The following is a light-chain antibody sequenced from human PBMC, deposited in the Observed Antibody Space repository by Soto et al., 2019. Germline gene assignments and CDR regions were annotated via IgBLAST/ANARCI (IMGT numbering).Light chain of an antibody. CDR2: AAS. V-gene: IGKV1-17*03. CDR1: QGISTY. Sequence: DIQMTQSPSAMSASVGDRVTITCRASQGISTYLAWFQQKPGKVPKRLIYAASSLQSGVPSRFSGSGSGTEFTLTISSLQPEDFATYYCLQHNSYPRSTFGGGTKVEIK. CDR3: LQHNSYPRST. J-gene: IGKJ4*01.